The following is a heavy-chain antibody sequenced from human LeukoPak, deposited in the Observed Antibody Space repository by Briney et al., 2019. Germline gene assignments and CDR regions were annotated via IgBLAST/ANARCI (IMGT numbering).Heavy chain of an antibody. D-gene: IGHD3-22*01. V-gene: IGHV3-30*02. Sequence: GGSLRLSCAASGFTFSSYGMHWVRQAPGKGLEWVAFIRSDGNNKFYADSLKGRFTVFRDNSRNNVYLQMNSLRIEDTAVYYCARDTGDYYDSSGYYYAGWFVPWGQGTLVTVSS. J-gene: IGHJ5*02. CDR3: ARDTGDYYDSSGYYYAGWFVP. CDR2: IRSDGNNK. CDR1: GFTFSSYG.